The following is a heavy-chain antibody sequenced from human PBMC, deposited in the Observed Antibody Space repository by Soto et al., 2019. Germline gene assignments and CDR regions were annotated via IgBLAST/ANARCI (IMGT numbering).Heavy chain of an antibody. Sequence: ASVKVSCKASGGTFSSYAISWVRQAPGQGLEWMGGIIPIFGTANYAQKFQGRVTITADESTSTAYMELSSLRSEDTAVYYCARAVSSSQRAYYYYYGMDVWGQGTTVTVS. CDR3: ARAVSSSQRAYYYYYGMDV. V-gene: IGHV1-69*13. CDR1: GGTFSSYA. CDR2: IIPIFGTA. J-gene: IGHJ6*02. D-gene: IGHD6-13*01.